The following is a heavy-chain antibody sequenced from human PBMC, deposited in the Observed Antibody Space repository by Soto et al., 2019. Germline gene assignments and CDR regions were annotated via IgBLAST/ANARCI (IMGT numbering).Heavy chain of an antibody. V-gene: IGHV1-69*01. CDR2: IIPIFGTA. CDR3: ASLYYYDSSGYYPFDD. Sequence: QVQLVQSGAEVKKPGSSVKVSCKASGGTFSSNAISWVRQAPGQGLEWMGGIIPIFGTANYAQKFQGRVTITADESTSTAYMELISLRSEDTAVYYCASLYYYDSSGYYPFDDWGQGTLVTVSS. J-gene: IGHJ4*02. CDR1: GGTFSSNA. D-gene: IGHD3-22*01.